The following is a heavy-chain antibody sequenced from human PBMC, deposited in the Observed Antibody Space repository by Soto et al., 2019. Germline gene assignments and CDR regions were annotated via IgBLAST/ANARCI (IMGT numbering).Heavy chain of an antibody. CDR3: AKSVVAALRRDAFDV. CDR2: ISWNSGSI. D-gene: IGHD2-15*01. CDR1: GFPVVEYV. V-gene: IGHV3-9*01. J-gene: IGHJ3*01. Sequence: EVQLVESGGGLVQPGRSLRLSCAASGFPVVEYVMHWVRQAPGKVLEWVSGISWNSGSIGYADSVKGRFTSSRDNAKNSLYLQMNRLRAEDTALYYCAKSVVAALRRDAFDVWGQGTMVTVSS.